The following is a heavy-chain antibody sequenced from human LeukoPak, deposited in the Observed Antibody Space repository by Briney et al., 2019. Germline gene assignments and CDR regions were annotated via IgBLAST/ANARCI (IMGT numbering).Heavy chain of an antibody. CDR1: GYTFTGYY. V-gene: IGHV1-8*03. J-gene: IGHJ4*02. CDR3: ARAMRAGTGDY. D-gene: IGHD6-13*01. Sequence: ASVKVSCKASGYTFTGYYMHWVRQAPGQGLEWMGWINPNSGNTGYAQKFQGRVTITRNTSISTAYMELSSLRSEDTAVYYCARAMRAGTGDYWGQGTLVTVSS. CDR2: INPNSGNT.